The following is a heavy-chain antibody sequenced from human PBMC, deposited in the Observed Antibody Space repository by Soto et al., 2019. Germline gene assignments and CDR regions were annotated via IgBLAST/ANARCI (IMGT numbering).Heavy chain of an antibody. D-gene: IGHD2-15*01. V-gene: IGHV3-73*01. CDR2: IRSKANSYAT. J-gene: IGHJ5*02. CDR1: GFTFSGSA. CDR3: TSPHDCSGGSCYSFDNWFDP. Sequence: GGSLRLSCAASGFTFSGSAMHWVRQASGKGLEWVGRIRSKANSYATAYAASVKGRFTISRDDSKNTAYLQMNSLKTEDTAVYYCTSPHDCSGGSCYSFDNWFDPWGQGTLVTVSS.